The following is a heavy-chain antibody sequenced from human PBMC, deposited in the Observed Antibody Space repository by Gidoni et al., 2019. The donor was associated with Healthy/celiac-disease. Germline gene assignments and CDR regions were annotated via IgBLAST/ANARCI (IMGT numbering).Heavy chain of an antibody. CDR2: INAGNGNT. D-gene: IGHD6-19*01. J-gene: IGHJ4*02. V-gene: IGHV1-3*01. Sequence: QVQLVQSGAEVKKPGASVKVSCKASGYTFTSYAMHWGRQAPGQRLEWMGWINAGNGNTKYSQKFQGRVTITRDTSASTAYMELSSLRSEDTAVYYCARDVQSLYFDYWGQGTLVTVSS. CDR3: ARDVQSLYFDY. CDR1: GYTFTSYA.